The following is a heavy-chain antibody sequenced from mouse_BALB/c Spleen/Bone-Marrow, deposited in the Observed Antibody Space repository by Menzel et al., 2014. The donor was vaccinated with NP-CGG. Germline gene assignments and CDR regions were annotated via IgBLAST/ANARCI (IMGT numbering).Heavy chain of an antibody. V-gene: IGHV1S81*02. CDR3: AREGPLDY. Sequence: VKLVESGAELVKPGASVKLSCKASGYTFTSYWMHWVKQRPGQGLEWIGEINPSNGRTNYNEKFKSKATLTVDKSSSTAYMQRSSLTSEDSEVYYCAREGPLDYWGQGTTLTVSS. CDR2: INPSNGRT. D-gene: IGHD6-1*01. J-gene: IGHJ2*01. CDR1: GYTFTSYW.